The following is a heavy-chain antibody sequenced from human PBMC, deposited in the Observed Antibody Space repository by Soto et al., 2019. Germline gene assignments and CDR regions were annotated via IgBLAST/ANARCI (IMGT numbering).Heavy chain of an antibody. Sequence: QVQVVQSGAEVKKPGASVKVSCKTSGYTFINYHVHWVRQAPGQGLEWMGAINPNGGSTTSAQHLQGRITMTSDASTSTVYMDLSSLRSDDTAVYYCALPKNTLGWYNFWGQGSLVTVS. V-gene: IGHV1-46*01. J-gene: IGHJ4*02. CDR2: INPNGGST. CDR3: ALPKNTLGWYNF. D-gene: IGHD6-19*01. CDR1: GYTFINYH.